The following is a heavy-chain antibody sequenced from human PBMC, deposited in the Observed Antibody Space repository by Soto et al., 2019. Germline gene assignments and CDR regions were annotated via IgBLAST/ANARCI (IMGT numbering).Heavy chain of an antibody. CDR2: ILYDGSNK. Sequence: QVQLVESGGGVVQPGRSLRLSCAASGFTFSSYGMHWVRQAPGKGLEWVAVILYDGSNKYYADSVKGRFTISRDNSKNTPYLQMNSLRAEDTAVYYCAARIVGRNSYDDMDVWGQGTTVTVSS. J-gene: IGHJ6*02. CDR1: GFTFSSYG. D-gene: IGHD3-22*01. CDR3: AARIVGRNSYDDMDV. V-gene: IGHV3-30*03.